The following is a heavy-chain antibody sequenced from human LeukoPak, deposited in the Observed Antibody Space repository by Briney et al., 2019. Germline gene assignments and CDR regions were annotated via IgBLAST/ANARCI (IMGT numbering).Heavy chain of an antibody. J-gene: IGHJ4*02. Sequence: SGGSLRLSCVASGFTVSSNYMSWVRQAPGKGLEWVSVIYSGGSTYYADSVKGRFTISRDNSKNTLYLQMNSLRAEDTAVYYCAKDIRRGYNYGYDQFAYWGRGTLVTVSS. CDR3: AKDIRRGYNYGYDQFAY. D-gene: IGHD5-18*01. V-gene: IGHV3-66*01. CDR2: IYSGGST. CDR1: GFTVSSNY.